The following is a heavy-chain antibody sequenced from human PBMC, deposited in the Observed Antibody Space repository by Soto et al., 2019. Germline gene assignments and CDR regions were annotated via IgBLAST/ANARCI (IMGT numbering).Heavy chain of an antibody. J-gene: IGHJ6*02. V-gene: IGHV4-31*03. CDR2: IYSSGST. CDR1: GGSISSGVYY. CDR3: ARDEVTMFRGVRSYYYGMDV. D-gene: IGHD3-10*01. Sequence: QAQLQESGPGLVKPSQTPSLTCTVSGGSISSGVYYWSWIRQHPGKGLEWIGYIYSSGSTYYNPSLKSRVTISVDTSKNQFSLKLSSVTAADTAVYYCARDEVTMFRGVRSYYYGMDVWGQGTTVTVSS.